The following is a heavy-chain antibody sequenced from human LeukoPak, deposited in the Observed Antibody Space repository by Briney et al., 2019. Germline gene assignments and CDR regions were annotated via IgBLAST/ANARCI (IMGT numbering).Heavy chain of an antibody. CDR3: SRPGDASGYNPA. Sequence: GGSLTLSCSASGFTFSGSAVNWFRQASGKGLEWIGRIRTKAYTYATTYGASVKGRFTLSRDDSKNTAYLQMNSLKTEDTGVYYCSRPGDASGYNPAWGQGTLVTVSP. CDR1: GFTFSGSA. D-gene: IGHD3-22*01. J-gene: IGHJ5*02. CDR2: IRTKAYTYAT. V-gene: IGHV3-73*01.